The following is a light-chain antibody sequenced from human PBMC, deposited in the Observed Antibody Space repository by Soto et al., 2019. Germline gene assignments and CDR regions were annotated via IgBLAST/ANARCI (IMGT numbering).Light chain of an antibody. CDR2: DVS. Sequence: QSVLTQPASVSASPGQSITISCSGISSDLGSQNFVSWYQQHPGKAPKLIISDVSYRPAGVSYRSSDYKSGNTASQTVSGLQADDEDDYCCSSYASSTSVVFGGGTKLTVL. J-gene: IGLJ2*01. CDR1: SSDLGSQNF. V-gene: IGLV2-14*03. CDR3: SSYASSTSVV.